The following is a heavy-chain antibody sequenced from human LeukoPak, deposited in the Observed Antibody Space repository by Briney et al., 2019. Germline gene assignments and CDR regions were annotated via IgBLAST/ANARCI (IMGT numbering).Heavy chain of an antibody. V-gene: IGHV1-69*06. D-gene: IGHD5-18*01. Sequence: SVKVSCKASGGTFSNYAITWVRQAPGQGLEWMGGIIPILGTTTYAQKFQGRVTITADKSTSTAYMELSSLRSEDTAVYYCARGAQGYSLSNGPDYWGQGTLVTVSS. CDR1: GGTFSNYA. CDR2: IIPILGTT. CDR3: ARGAQGYSLSNGPDY. J-gene: IGHJ4*02.